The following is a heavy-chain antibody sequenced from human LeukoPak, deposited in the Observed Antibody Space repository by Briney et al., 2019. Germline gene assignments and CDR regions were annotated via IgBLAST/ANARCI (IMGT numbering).Heavy chain of an antibody. D-gene: IGHD1-14*01. CDR3: ARDRLSPGPDGNWFDP. CDR1: GYTFTSYG. CDR2: ISAYNGNT. J-gene: IGHJ5*02. V-gene: IGHV1-18*01. Sequence: ASVKVSCKASGYTFTSYGISWVRQAPGQGLEWMGWISAYNGNTNYAQKLQGRVTMTTDTSTSTAYMELRSLRSDDTAVYYCARDRLSPGPDGNWFDPWGQGTLVIVPS.